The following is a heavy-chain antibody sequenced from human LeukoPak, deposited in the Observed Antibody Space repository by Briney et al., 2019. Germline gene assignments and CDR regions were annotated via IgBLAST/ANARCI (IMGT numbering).Heavy chain of an antibody. J-gene: IGHJ4*02. CDR3: ARGAGGGWERIWKFDY. D-gene: IGHD1-1*01. CDR2: INPSGGST. Sequence: GASVKVSCKASGYTFTSYYMHWVRQAPGQGLEWMGIINPSGGSTSYAQKFQGRVTMTRDTSTSTVYMELSSLRSEDTAVYYCARGAGGGWERIWKFDYWGQGTLVTVSS. CDR1: GYTFTSYY. V-gene: IGHV1-46*01.